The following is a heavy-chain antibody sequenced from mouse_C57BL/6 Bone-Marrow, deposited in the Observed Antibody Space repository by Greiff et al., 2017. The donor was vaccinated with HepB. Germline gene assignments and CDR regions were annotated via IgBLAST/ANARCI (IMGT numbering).Heavy chain of an antibody. V-gene: IGHV1-50*01. CDR1: GYTFTSYW. J-gene: IGHJ4*01. CDR3: AREGAITTVVGAMDY. CDR2: IDPSDSYT. D-gene: IGHD1-1*01. Sequence: QVQLQQPGAELVKPGASVKLSCKASGYTFTSYWMQWVKQRPGQGLEWIGEIDPSDSYTNYNQKFKGKATLTVDTSSSTAYMQLRSLTSEDSAVYYCAREGAITTVVGAMDYWGQGTSVTVSS.